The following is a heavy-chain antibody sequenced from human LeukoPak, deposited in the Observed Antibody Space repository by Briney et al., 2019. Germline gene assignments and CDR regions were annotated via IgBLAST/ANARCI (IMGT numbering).Heavy chain of an antibody. Sequence: GESLKISCEASGFTFTSNTMNWVRQAPGKGLEWVSGITGSGGATYYAKSVEGRFTISRDSSKNTLYLQMDSLRAEDTAVYYCARAAYYDILTGPFDYWGQGTLVTVSS. J-gene: IGHJ4*02. V-gene: IGHV3-23*01. CDR1: GFTFTSNT. D-gene: IGHD3-9*01. CDR2: ITGSGGAT. CDR3: ARAAYYDILTGPFDY.